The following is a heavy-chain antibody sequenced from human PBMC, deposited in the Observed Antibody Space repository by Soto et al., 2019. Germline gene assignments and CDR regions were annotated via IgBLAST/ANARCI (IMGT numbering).Heavy chain of an antibody. CDR3: ARDLFYGSGKALAYYYYYMDV. V-gene: IGHV3-7*01. Sequence: GGSLRLSCAASGFTFSSYWMSWVRQAPGKGLEWVANIKQDGSEKYYVDSVKGRFTISRDNAKNSLYLQMNSLRAEDTAVYYCARDLFYGSGKALAYYYYYMDVWGKGTTVTVSS. CDR2: IKQDGSEK. CDR1: GFTFSSYW. J-gene: IGHJ6*03. D-gene: IGHD3-10*01.